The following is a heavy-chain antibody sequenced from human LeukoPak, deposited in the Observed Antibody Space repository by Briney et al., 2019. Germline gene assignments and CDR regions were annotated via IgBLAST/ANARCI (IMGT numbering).Heavy chain of an antibody. J-gene: IGHJ4*02. CDR1: GYSFTSYW. V-gene: IGHV5-10-1*01. D-gene: IGHD3-22*01. CDR2: IDPSESYT. CDR3: ARHRPYYYDSSGYSYSDY. Sequence: GESLRISCKGSGYSFTSYWISWVRQMPGKGREWMGRIDPSESYTNYSPSFQGHVTLSADKSISTAYLQWSSLKASDTAMYYCARHRPYYYDSSGYSYSDYWGQGTLVTVSS.